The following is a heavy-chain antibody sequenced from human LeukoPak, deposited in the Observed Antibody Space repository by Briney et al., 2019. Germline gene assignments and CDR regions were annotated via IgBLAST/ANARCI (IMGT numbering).Heavy chain of an antibody. CDR3: ARETNYYGMDV. Sequence: GGSLRLSCAASGFTFNDYYMSWIRQAPGKGLEWLSYINIGGTNTHYADSVKGRFTISRDNAKNSLYLQMNSLRAEDTAVYYCARETNYYGMDVWGQGTTVTVSS. CDR2: INIGGTNT. J-gene: IGHJ6*02. CDR1: GFTFNDYY. V-gene: IGHV3-11*01.